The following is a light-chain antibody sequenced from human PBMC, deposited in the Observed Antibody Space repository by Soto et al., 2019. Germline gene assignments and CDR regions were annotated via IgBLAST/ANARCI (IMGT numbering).Light chain of an antibody. J-gene: IGKJ1*01. V-gene: IGKV1-5*03. Sequence: DIQMTQSPSTLSASVGDRVTITCRASQSISTWLAWYQQKPGKAPKLLIYKASSLESGLPSRFSGSGSGTEFTLTISRLQPDDFATYYCQQYYSFWTFGQGTKVEIK. CDR2: KAS. CDR3: QQYYSFWT. CDR1: QSISTW.